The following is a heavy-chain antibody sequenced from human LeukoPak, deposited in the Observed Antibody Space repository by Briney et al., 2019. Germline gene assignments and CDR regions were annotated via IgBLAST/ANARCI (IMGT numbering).Heavy chain of an antibody. CDR1: GYTFTSYA. CDR2: INAGNGNT. Sequence: ASVKVSCKASGYTFTSYAMHWVRQAPGQRLEWMGWINAGNGNTKYSQKFQGRVTITRDTSASTAYMELSSLRSEDTAVYYCARSYSSSWYHFDYWGQGTLVTVSS. J-gene: IGHJ4*02. D-gene: IGHD6-13*01. CDR3: ARSYSSSWYHFDY. V-gene: IGHV1-3*01.